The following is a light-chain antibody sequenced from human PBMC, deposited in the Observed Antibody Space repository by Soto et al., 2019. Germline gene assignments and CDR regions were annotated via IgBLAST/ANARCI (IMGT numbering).Light chain of an antibody. Sequence: VVMTQSPLSLPVTLGQPASISCRSTQSLVHSDGNTYLNWFQQRPGQSPRRXIYKASNRDSGVPDRLSGSGSGTDFTLKISRVEAEDVGVYYCMKGTHWPFTFGQGTRLEIK. CDR1: QSLVHSDGNTY. V-gene: IGKV2-30*02. CDR2: KAS. J-gene: IGKJ5*01. CDR3: MKGTHWPFT.